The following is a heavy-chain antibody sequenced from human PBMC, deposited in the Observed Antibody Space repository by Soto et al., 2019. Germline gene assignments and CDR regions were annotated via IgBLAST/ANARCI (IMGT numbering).Heavy chain of an antibody. CDR2: VYYTGST. J-gene: IGHJ4*02. Sequence: QVQLHESGPGLVKPSETLSLTCAVSGGSVSSGNYYWSWLRQPPGKGLEWIGYVYYTGSTNYNPSLKSRVTILVDTSKNQFSLRLSSVTAADTAVYFCARAIHDYDTTGYLSFDYWGQGTLVTVSS. CDR1: GGSVSSGNYY. V-gene: IGHV4-61*01. D-gene: IGHD3-22*01. CDR3: ARAIHDYDTTGYLSFDY.